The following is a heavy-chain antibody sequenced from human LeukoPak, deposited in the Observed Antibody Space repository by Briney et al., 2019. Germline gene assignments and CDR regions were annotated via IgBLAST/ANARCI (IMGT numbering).Heavy chain of an antibody. J-gene: IGHJ3*02. D-gene: IGHD4-23*01. CDR2: IYSGGST. CDR1: GLTVSSNY. CDR3: ARGGYGGNRAFGI. Sequence: GGSLRLSCAASGLTVSSNYMSWVRQAPGKGLEWVSGIYSGGSTYYADSVKGRVTISRDNSKNTLYLQMNSLRAEDTAVYYCARGGYGGNRAFGIWGQGTMVTVSS. V-gene: IGHV3-66*01.